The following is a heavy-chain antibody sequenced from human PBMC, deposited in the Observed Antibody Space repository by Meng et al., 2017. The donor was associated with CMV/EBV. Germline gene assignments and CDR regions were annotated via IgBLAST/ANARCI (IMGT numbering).Heavy chain of an antibody. CDR2: IYYSGST. Sequence: SETLSLTCAVYGGSFSGYYWSWIRQPPGKGLEWIGSIYYSGSTYYNPSLKRRVTISVDTSKNQFSLKLSSVTAADTAVYYCARTNSQWELLRNPTIGAFDIWGQGTMVTVSS. CDR1: GGSFSGYY. D-gene: IGHD1-26*01. J-gene: IGHJ3*02. V-gene: IGHV4-34*01. CDR3: ARTNSQWELLRNPTIGAFDI.